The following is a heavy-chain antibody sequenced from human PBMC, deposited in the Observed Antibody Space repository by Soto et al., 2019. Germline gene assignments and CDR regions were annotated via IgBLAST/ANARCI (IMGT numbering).Heavy chain of an antibody. J-gene: IGHJ5*02. D-gene: IGHD3-3*01. CDR3: ARDTNYEVWSGYADNWFDP. V-gene: IGHV6-1*01. CDR2: TYYRSKWYN. CDR1: GDSVSSNSAA. Sequence: SQTLSLTCAISGDSVSSNSAAWNWIRQSPSRGLEWLGRTYYRSKWYNDYAVSVKSRITINPDTSKNQFSLQLNSVTPEDTAVYYCARDTNYEVWSGYADNWFDPWGQGTLVTVSS.